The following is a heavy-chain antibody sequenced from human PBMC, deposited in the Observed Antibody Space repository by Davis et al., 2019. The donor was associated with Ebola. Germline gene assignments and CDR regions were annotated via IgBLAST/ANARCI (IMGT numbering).Heavy chain of an antibody. CDR2: INSDGSTT. J-gene: IGHJ4*02. D-gene: IGHD6-13*01. Sequence: GESLKISCAVSGFTFSSYWMSWFRQAPGKGLVWVSRINSDGSTTNYADSVKGRFTVSRDNAKNSLYLQLNSLRAEDTAVYYCARGPSTGNSFSYWGQGTLVTVSS. CDR1: GFTFSSYW. CDR3: ARGPSTGNSFSY. V-gene: IGHV3-74*01.